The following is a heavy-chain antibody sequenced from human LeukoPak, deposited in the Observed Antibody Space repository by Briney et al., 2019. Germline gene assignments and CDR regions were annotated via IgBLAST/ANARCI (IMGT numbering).Heavy chain of an antibody. CDR2: IWYDGSNL. CDR1: GFPFSSYG. Sequence: GRSLRLSCAASGFPFSSYGMHWVRQAPGKGLEWVALIWYDGSNLYYADSVKGRFTISKDSSKNTLYLHMNSLRAEDTAVYYCARDRSILTGSLGYFDYWGQGTLVTVSS. V-gene: IGHV3-33*01. D-gene: IGHD3-9*01. CDR3: ARDRSILTGSLGYFDY. J-gene: IGHJ4*02.